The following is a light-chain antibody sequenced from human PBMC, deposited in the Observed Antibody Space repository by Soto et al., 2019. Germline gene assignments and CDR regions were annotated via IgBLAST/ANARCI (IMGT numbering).Light chain of an antibody. CDR2: GAS. Sequence: EIVLTQSPGTLSLSRGERATLSFRASQSVSNNYLAWYQQKPGQAPRLLIYGASNRATGIPDRFSGSGSGTDYTLTISSLEPEDSAVYYCHQRQSWPRTFGQGTKVDIK. CDR3: HQRQSWPRT. CDR1: QSVSNNY. J-gene: IGKJ1*01. V-gene: IGKV3-20*01.